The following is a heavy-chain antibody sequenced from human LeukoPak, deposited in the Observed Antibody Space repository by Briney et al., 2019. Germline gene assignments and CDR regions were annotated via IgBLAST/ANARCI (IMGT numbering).Heavy chain of an antibody. CDR2: ISAYNGNT. J-gene: IGHJ6*03. V-gene: IGHV1-18*01. CDR3: ARDLVPAADNYYYYYMDV. Sequence: ASVKVSCKASGYTFTSYGISWVRQAPGQGLEWMGWISAYNGNTNYAQKLQGRVTMTTDTSTSTAYMELSSLRSEDTAVYYCARDLVPAADNYYYYYMDVWGKGTTVTIS. CDR1: GYTFTSYG. D-gene: IGHD2-2*01.